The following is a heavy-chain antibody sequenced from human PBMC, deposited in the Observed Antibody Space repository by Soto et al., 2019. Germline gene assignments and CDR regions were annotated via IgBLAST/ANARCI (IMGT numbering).Heavy chain of an antibody. CDR3: AFLPPWYYGSGSYYTDYYYYGMDV. V-gene: IGHV3-30*03. Sequence: PGGSLRLSCAASGFTFSSYGMHWVRQAPGKGLEWVAVISYDGSNKYYADSVKGRFTISRDNSKNTLYLQMNSLRAEDTAVYYCAFLPPWYYGSGSYYTDYYYYGMDVWGQGTTVTVSS. D-gene: IGHD3-10*01. CDR2: ISYDGSNK. J-gene: IGHJ6*02. CDR1: GFTFSSYG.